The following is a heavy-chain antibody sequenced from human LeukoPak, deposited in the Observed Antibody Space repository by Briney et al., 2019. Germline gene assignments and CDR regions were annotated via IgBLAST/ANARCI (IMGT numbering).Heavy chain of an antibody. CDR3: AKMFGPAVGTGVSDY. CDR2: ISGNGGST. CDR1: GFTFTSYG. D-gene: IGHD6-13*01. Sequence: GGSLRLSCAASGFTFTSYGMSWVRQAPGKGLEWVSAISGNGGSTYYADSVKGRFTISRDNSKNTLYLQMNSLRAEDTAVYYCAKMFGPAVGTGVSDYWGQGTLVTVSS. J-gene: IGHJ4*02. V-gene: IGHV3-23*01.